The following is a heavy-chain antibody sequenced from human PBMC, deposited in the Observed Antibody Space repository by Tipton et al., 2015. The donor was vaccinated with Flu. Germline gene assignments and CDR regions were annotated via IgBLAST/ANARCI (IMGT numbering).Heavy chain of an antibody. CDR1: GFTFSSYD. Sequence: SLRLSCEASGFTFSSYDMHWVRQTTGKGLEWVSGIGTSGDTYYSGSVKGRFTISRDNAKNSVYLQMRSLRAGDTAVYYCTRGPLPDSNWYNGMDVWGPGTTVTVFS. D-gene: IGHD6-13*01. V-gene: IGHV3-13*01. CDR3: TRGPLPDSNWYNGMDV. J-gene: IGHJ6*02. CDR2: IGTSGDT.